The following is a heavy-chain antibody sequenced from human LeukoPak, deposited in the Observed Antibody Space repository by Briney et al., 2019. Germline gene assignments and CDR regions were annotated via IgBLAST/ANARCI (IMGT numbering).Heavy chain of an antibody. D-gene: IGHD6-19*01. CDR3: ARDQSLSLAYAPQSSSAPLDY. CDR1: GYTFTSYG. CDR2: ISVYNGNT. Sequence: GPSVKLSCTASGYTFTSYGISWGPHAPGQGLECMGCISVYNGNTNYAQKLQRRVTMTTDTSTSSAYMELRSLRSDDTAVYYCARDQSLSLAYAPQSSSAPLDYWGQGTLVTVSS. J-gene: IGHJ4*02. V-gene: IGHV1-18*04.